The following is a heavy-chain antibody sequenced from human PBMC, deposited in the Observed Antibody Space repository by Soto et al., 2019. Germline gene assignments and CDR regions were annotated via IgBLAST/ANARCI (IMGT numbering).Heavy chain of an antibody. J-gene: IGHJ6*02. Sequence: QVQLVESGGGVVQPGRSLRLSCAASGFTFSSYAMHWVRQAPGKGLEWVAVISYDGSNKYYADSVKGRFTISRDNSKNTLYLQIHSLRAEDTAVHYCVRPNRHSYHYGMDVWGQGTTVTVSS. CDR3: VRPNRHSYHYGMDV. D-gene: IGHD7-27*01. V-gene: IGHV3-30*14. CDR2: ISYDGSNK. CDR1: GFTFSSYA.